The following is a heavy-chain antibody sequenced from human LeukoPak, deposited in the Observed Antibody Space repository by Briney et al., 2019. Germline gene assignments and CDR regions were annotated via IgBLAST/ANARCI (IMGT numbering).Heavy chain of an antibody. D-gene: IGHD2-2*01. J-gene: IGHJ6*03. CDR1: GFTFSSYG. CDR3: AKAVGYCSSTSCFGYYYYMDV. Sequence: GGSLRLSCAASGFTFSSYGMHWVRQAPGKGLEWVAFIRYDGSNKYYADSVKGRFTISRDNSKNTLYLQTNSLRAEDTAVYYCAKAVGYCSSTSCFGYYYYMDVWGKGTTVTVSS. V-gene: IGHV3-30*02. CDR2: IRYDGSNK.